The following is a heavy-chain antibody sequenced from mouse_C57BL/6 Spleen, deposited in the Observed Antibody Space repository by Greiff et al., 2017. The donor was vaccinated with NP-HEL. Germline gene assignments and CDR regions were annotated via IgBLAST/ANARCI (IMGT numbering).Heavy chain of an antibody. CDR3: ASHHYDGYYEFAY. J-gene: IGHJ3*01. CDR1: GYTFTEYP. V-gene: IGHV1-62-2*01. D-gene: IGHD2-3*01. Sequence: VQLKESGAELVKPGASVTLSCKASGYTFTEYPIHWVQQRSGQGLEWLGWFYPGRGSITYHETFKDKATLTADPSSSTVYMELSRLTSEDSAVYFCASHHYDGYYEFAYWGQGTLVTVSA. CDR2: FYPGRGSI.